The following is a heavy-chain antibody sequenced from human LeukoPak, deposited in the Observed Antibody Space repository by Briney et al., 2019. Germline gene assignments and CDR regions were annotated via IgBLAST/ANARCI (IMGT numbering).Heavy chain of an antibody. CDR3: AKELWGCSGGSCYYYYYGMDV. D-gene: IGHD2-15*01. V-gene: IGHV3-30*04. CDR2: ISYDGSNK. J-gene: IGHJ6*02. CDR1: GFTFSSYA. Sequence: GGSLRLSCAASGFTFSSYAMHWVRQAPGKGLEWVAVISYDGSNKYYADSVKGRFTVSRDNSKNTLYLQMNSLRAEDTAVYYCAKELWGCSGGSCYYYYYGMDVWGQGTTVTVSS.